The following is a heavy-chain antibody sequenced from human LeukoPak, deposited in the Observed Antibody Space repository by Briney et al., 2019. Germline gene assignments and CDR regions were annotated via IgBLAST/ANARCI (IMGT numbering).Heavy chain of an antibody. J-gene: IGHJ3*02. V-gene: IGHV3-7*01. CDR2: LKQDGSEK. Sequence: PGGSLRLSCAASGFTFSNYWMNWVRQAPGKGLEWVANLKQDGSEKYYVDSVKGRFTISRDNAKNSLYLQMNSLRAEDTAVYYCARGMRGAFDIWGQGAMVTVSS. CDR1: GFTFSNYW. D-gene: IGHD3-10*01. CDR3: ARGMRGAFDI.